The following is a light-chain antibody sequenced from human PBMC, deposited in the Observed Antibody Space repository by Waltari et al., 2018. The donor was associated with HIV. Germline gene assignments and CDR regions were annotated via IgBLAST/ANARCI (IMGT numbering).Light chain of an antibody. J-gene: IGLJ2*01. Sequence: QSALTQPPSVSGAPGQRVTISCTGNRSNIGAGFFVHWYQHLPGTAPKLHVYSAIKRPSGVPDRFSGPKSGTSASLVITGLQAEDEADYYCQSYDSSLRASVFGGGTKLTVL. CDR1: RSNIGAGFF. V-gene: IGLV1-40*01. CDR3: QSYDSSLRASV. CDR2: SAI.